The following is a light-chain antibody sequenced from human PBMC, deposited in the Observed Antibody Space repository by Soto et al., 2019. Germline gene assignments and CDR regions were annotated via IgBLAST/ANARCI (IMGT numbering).Light chain of an antibody. CDR1: SSDVGGYNY. V-gene: IGLV2-8*01. CDR2: AVS. Sequence: QSALTQPPSASGSPGQSVTISCTGTSSDVGGYNYVSWYQQHPGKAPKLMIYAVSKRPSGVPDRFSGSNSGNTASLTVSGLTAEDEADYYCSSYAGSNNFVFGPGTKVTVL. J-gene: IGLJ1*01. CDR3: SSYAGSNNFV.